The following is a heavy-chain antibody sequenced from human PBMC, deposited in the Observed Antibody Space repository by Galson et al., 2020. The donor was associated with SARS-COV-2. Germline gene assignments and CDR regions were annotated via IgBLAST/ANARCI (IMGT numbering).Heavy chain of an antibody. D-gene: IGHD3-22*01. V-gene: IGHV4-34*01. CDR3: ARGAIYHYYDSSGYWGFDY. J-gene: IGHJ4*02. CDR1: GGSFSGYY. Sequence: SETLSLTCAVYGGSFSGYYWSWIRQPPGKGLEWIGEINHSGSTNYNPSLKSRVTISVDTSKNQFSLKLSSVTAADTAVYYCARGAIYHYYDSSGYWGFDYWGQGTLVTVSS. CDR2: INHSGST.